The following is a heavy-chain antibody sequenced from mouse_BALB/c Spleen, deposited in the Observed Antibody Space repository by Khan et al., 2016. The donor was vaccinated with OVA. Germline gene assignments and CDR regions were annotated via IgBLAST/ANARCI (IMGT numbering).Heavy chain of an antibody. CDR2: ISYSGIT. CDR1: GYSITSGYA. J-gene: IGHJ4*01. V-gene: IGHV3-2*02. CDR3: ARKNYYGYAMDY. Sequence: VQLKESGPGLVKPSQSPSLTCTVTGYSITSGYAWNWIRQFPGNKLEWMGYISYSGITSYNPSLRSRISITRDTSKNQFFLQLNSVTTEDTATYYCARKNYYGYAMDYWGQGTSVTVSS. D-gene: IGHD1-1*01.